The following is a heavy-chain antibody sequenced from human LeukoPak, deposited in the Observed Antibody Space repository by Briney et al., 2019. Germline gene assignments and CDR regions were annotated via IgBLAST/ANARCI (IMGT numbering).Heavy chain of an antibody. D-gene: IGHD2-8*01. CDR2: IYTSGST. J-gene: IGHJ5*02. CDR3: ARDGVTQTEGFDP. Sequence: SETLSLTCTVSGGSISSGSYYWSWIRQPAGKGLEWIGRIYTSGSTNYNPSLKSRVTISVDTSKNQFSLKLSSVTAADTAVYYCARDGVTQTEGFDPWGQGTLVTVSS. CDR1: GGSISSGSYY. V-gene: IGHV4-61*02.